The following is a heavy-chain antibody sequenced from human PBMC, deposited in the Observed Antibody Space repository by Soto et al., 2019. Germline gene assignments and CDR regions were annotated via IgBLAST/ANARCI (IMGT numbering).Heavy chain of an antibody. V-gene: IGHV4-39*01. D-gene: IGHD6-19*01. CDR2: IYYSGST. CDR3: ARHHSSGWNYYYYGMDV. CDR1: GGSISSSSYY. Sequence: SSETLSLTCTVSGGSISSSSYYWGWIRQPPGEGLEWIGSIYYSGSTYYNPSLKSRVTISVDTSKNQFSLKLSPVTAADTAVYYCARHHSSGWNYYYYGMDVWGQGTTVTVSS. J-gene: IGHJ6*02.